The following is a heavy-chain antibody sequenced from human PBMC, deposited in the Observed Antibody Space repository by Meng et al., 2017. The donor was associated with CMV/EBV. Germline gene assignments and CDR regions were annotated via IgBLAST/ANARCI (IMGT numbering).Heavy chain of an antibody. Sequence: QVQLQESCPELVKPSETLTRTSTVSGGSISTYYWSLSRKPSGKGLEWMGRIYTSGSTNYNPSLTSRVTMSVDTSKNQFSLKLSSVTAADTAVYYCARDSSGWYPHFDYWGQGTLVTVSS. D-gene: IGHD6-19*01. CDR1: GGSISTYY. CDR2: IYTSGST. CDR3: ARDSSGWYPHFDY. J-gene: IGHJ4*02. V-gene: IGHV4-4*07.